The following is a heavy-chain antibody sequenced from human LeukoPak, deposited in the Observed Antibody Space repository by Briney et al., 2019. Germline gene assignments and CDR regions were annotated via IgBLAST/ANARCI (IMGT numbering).Heavy chain of an antibody. J-gene: IGHJ5*02. Sequence: PGGSLRLSCAASGFTFSSYAMHWVRQAPGKGLEWVAVISYDGSNKYYADSVKGRFTISRDNSKNTLYLQMNSLRAEDTAVYYCAREDRGYYDFWSGYPKAGFDPWGQGTLVTVSS. CDR1: GFTFSSYA. CDR2: ISYDGSNK. CDR3: AREDRGYYDFWSGYPKAGFDP. D-gene: IGHD3-3*01. V-gene: IGHV3-30-3*01.